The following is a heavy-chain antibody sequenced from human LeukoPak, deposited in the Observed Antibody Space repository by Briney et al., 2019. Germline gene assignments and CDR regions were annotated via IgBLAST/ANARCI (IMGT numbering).Heavy chain of an antibody. CDR3: AREQGRGAHYYFDF. Sequence: GGSLRLSCAASGFTFSNYAMHWVRQAPGKGLDWVAVISFDGRNQYYAESVKGRFTISRDDPQRTLYLQMNNLQAEDTAVYYCAREQGRGAHYYFDFWGQGTLVTVSS. CDR2: ISFDGRNQ. CDR1: GFTFSNYA. D-gene: IGHD6-25*01. J-gene: IGHJ4*02. V-gene: IGHV3-30*06.